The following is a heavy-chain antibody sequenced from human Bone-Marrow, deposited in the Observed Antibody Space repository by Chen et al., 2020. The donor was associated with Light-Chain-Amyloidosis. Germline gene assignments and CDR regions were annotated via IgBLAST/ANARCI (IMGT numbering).Heavy chain of an antibody. CDR2: IYPDDSDA. V-gene: IGHV5-51*01. CDR3: ARRRVGYNFDY. D-gene: IGHD5-12*01. Sequence: IGWVRQMPGKGLEWMGVIYPDDSDARYSPSFEGQVTISADKSITTAYLQWRSLKASDTAMYYCARRRVGYNFDYWGQGTLVTVSS. J-gene: IGHJ4*02.